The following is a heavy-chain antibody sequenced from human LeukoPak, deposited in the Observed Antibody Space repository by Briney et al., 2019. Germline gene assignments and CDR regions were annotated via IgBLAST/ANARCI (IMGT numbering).Heavy chain of an antibody. CDR1: GFTFDDYA. CDR2: ISWNSETI. Sequence: PGGSLRLSCAVSGFTFDDYAMHWVRQVPGKGLEWVSGISWNSETIGYADSVKGRFTISRDNAKNSLYLQMNSLRAEDTALYYCAKADYYDSSGYLDYWGQGTLVTVSS. V-gene: IGHV3-9*01. J-gene: IGHJ4*02. D-gene: IGHD3-22*01. CDR3: AKADYYDSSGYLDY.